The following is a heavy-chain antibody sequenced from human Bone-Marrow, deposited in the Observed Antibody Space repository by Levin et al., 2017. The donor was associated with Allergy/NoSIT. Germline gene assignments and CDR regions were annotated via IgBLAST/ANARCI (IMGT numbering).Heavy chain of an antibody. CDR3: ARDLTSGRYSSSWDAFDI. J-gene: IGHJ3*02. CDR1: GFTLSSYA. V-gene: IGHV3-64*01. D-gene: IGHD6-13*01. Sequence: GESLKISCVASGFTLSSYAMHWVRQAPGKGLEYVSAISSNGGSTYYANSVKGRFIISRDKSKNTLNLQMGSLRAEDMAVYYCARDLTSGRYSSSWDAFDIWGQGTMVTVSS. CDR2: ISSNGGST.